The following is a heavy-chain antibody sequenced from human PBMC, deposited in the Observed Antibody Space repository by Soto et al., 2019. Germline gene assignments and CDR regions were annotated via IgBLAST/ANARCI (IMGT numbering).Heavy chain of an antibody. CDR1: GFTFSSYA. CDR2: ISGSGGST. D-gene: IGHD2-15*01. V-gene: IGHV3-23*01. J-gene: IGHJ6*02. CDR3: AKDFSYCSGGSCYLRSDYYGMDV. Sequence: GGSLRLSCAASGFTFSSYAMSWVRQAPGKGLEWVSAISGSGGSTYYADPVKGRFTISRDNSKNTLYLQMNSLRAEDTAVYYCAKDFSYCSGGSCYLRSDYYGMDVWGQGTTVTVSS.